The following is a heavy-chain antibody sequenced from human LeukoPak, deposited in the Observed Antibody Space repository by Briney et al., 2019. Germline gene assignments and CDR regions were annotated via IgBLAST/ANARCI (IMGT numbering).Heavy chain of an antibody. V-gene: IGHV3-48*03. CDR3: AELGITMIGGV. J-gene: IGHJ6*04. CDR1: GFTFSNYE. Sequence: GGSLRLSCEASGFTFSNYEMNWVRQAPGKGLEWVSYISSSGSTIYYADSVKGRFTISRDNAKNSLYLQMNSLRAEDTAVYYCAELGITMIGGVWGKGTTVTISS. D-gene: IGHD3-10*02. CDR2: ISSSGSTI.